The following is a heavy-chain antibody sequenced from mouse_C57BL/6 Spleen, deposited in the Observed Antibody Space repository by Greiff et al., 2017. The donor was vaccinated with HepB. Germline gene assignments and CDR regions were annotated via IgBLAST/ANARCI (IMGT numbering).Heavy chain of an antibody. D-gene: IGHD2-5*01. CDR3: ARKGDSNYAYAMDY. V-gene: IGHV2-2*01. Sequence: QVQLKESGPGLVQPSQSLSITCTVSGFSLTSYGVHWVRQSPGKGLEWLGVIWSGGSTDYNAAFISRLSISKDNSKSQVFFKMNTLQADDTAIYYCARKGDSNYAYAMDYWGQGTSVTVSS. CDR2: IWSGGST. CDR1: GFSLTSYG. J-gene: IGHJ4*01.